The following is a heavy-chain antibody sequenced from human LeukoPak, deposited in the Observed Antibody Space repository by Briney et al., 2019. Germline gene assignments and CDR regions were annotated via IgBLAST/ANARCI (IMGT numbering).Heavy chain of an antibody. D-gene: IGHD6-19*01. J-gene: IGHJ6*02. CDR2: IYYSGST. CDR3: ARDRGIAVAGPYPYYYGMDV. Sequence: PSETLSLTCTVPGGSISSYYGGWVRRPPGKGLGMNGYIYYSGSTNYNPSLKSRVTISVDTSKNQFSLKLSSVTAADTAVYYCARDRGIAVAGPYPYYYGMDVWGQGTTVTVSS. CDR1: GGSISSYY. V-gene: IGHV4-59*01.